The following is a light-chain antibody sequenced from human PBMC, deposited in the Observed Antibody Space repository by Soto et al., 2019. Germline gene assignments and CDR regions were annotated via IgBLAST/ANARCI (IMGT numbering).Light chain of an antibody. V-gene: IGKV3-20*01. CDR1: QSVSNNY. Sequence: EILLTQSPGTLSLSAGGRATLACRASQSVSNNYLAWYQQKPGQAPRLLIYGASNRATGIPDRFSGSGSGTDFTLTISRLEPEDFAVYYCQQYGSSGTFGQGTKVDIK. J-gene: IGKJ1*01. CDR2: GAS. CDR3: QQYGSSGT.